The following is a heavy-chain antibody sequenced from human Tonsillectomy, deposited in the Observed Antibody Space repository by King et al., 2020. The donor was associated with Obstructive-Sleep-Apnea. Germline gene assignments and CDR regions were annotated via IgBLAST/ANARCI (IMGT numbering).Heavy chain of an antibody. CDR1: GFTFSSYA. D-gene: IGHD4-23*01. CDR3: ARSRGATVVTPGFDY. J-gene: IGHJ4*02. CDR2: ISYDGSNK. V-gene: IGHV3-30*04. Sequence: VQLVESGGGVVQPGRSLRLSCAASGFTFSSYAMHWVRQAPGKGLDWVAGISYDGSNKYYADSVKGRFTISRDNSENTLYLQMNSLRAEDTAVYYCARSRGATVVTPGFDYWGQGTLVTVSS.